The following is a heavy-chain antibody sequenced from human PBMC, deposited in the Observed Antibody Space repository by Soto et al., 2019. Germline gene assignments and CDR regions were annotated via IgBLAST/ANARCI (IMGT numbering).Heavy chain of an antibody. V-gene: IGHV4-4*02. D-gene: IGHD3-16*01. CDR2: FHHSGST. J-gene: IGHJ4*02. CDR1: GGSIISSNW. Sequence: QVQLQESGPGLVKPSGTLSLTCAVTGGSIISSNWWSWVRQPPGKGLEWIGEFHHSGSTNYNPSLKSRVTLSVDKSRNQFSLQLSSVTAAEPAVYYCVRHGGSFFDYWGQGTLVTVSS. CDR3: VRHGGSFFDY.